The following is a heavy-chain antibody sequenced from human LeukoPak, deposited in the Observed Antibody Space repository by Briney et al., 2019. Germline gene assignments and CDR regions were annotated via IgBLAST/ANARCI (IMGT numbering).Heavy chain of an antibody. CDR1: GDSISSYY. Sequence: SETLSLTCTVSGDSISSYYWSWIRQPPGKGLEWIGYIYYSGATDYNPSLKSRVTISVDKSKNQFSLQLSSVTAADTAVYYCARHVTISGPYDASDIWGQGTMVTVSP. CDR3: ARHVTISGPYDASDI. J-gene: IGHJ3*02. V-gene: IGHV4-59*08. D-gene: IGHD5-24*01. CDR2: IYYSGAT.